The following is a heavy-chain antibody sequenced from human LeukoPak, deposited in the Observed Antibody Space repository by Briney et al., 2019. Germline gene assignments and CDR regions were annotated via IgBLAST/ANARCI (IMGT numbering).Heavy chain of an antibody. CDR1: GFTFSNYW. CDR2: ISGSGGST. Sequence: GGSLRLSCAASGFTFSNYWMSWVRQAPGKGLEWVSAISGSGGSTYYADSVKGRFTISRDNSKNTLFLQMNSLRAEDTAVYYCAKRTDYSNYGPFDYWGQGTLVTVSS. D-gene: IGHD4-11*01. CDR3: AKRTDYSNYGPFDY. J-gene: IGHJ4*02. V-gene: IGHV3-23*01.